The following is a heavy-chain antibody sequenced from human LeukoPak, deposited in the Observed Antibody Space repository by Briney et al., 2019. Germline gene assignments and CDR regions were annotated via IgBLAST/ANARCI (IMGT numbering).Heavy chain of an antibody. V-gene: IGHV3-21*01. Sequence: PGGSLRLSCAASGFTFSSYSMNWVRQAPGKGLEWVSSISSSSSYIYYADSVKGRFTISRDNAKNSLYLQMNSLRAEDTAVYYCARAYSGSPTHGAFDIWGQGTMVTVSS. J-gene: IGHJ3*02. D-gene: IGHD1-26*01. CDR2: ISSSSSYI. CDR3: ARAYSGSPTHGAFDI. CDR1: GFTFSSYS.